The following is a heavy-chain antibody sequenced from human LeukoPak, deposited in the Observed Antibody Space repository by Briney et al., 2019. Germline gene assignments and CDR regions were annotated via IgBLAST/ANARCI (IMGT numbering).Heavy chain of an antibody. D-gene: IGHD3-9*01. J-gene: IGHJ6*02. CDR1: GFTFSDYY. V-gene: IGHV3-11*05. Sequence: GSLSLSCAPSGFTFSDYYISWIRQAPGKGLKWVSYISSISSYTNYADSVKGRFTISRDNAKNSLYLQMNSLRAEDTAVYYCARGADYYDILTGYYVYYYYYGMDVWGQGTTVTVSS. CDR3: ARGADYYDILTGYYVYYYYYGMDV. CDR2: ISSISSYT.